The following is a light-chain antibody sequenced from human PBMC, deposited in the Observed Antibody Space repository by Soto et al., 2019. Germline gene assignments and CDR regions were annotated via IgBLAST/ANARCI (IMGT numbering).Light chain of an antibody. Sequence: QSVLTQPPSASGTPGQRVTISCSGSSSNIGSNTVNWYQQLPGTAPKLLIYSNNQRPSGVPDRFSGSTSGTSASLAISGLQSEDEDDYYCAAWDDSLNGRVFGTGTKVTVL. V-gene: IGLV1-44*01. CDR1: SSNIGSNT. J-gene: IGLJ1*01. CDR2: SNN. CDR3: AAWDDSLNGRV.